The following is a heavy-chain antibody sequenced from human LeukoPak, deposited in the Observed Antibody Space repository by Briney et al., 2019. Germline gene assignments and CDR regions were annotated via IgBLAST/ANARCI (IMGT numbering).Heavy chain of an antibody. J-gene: IGHJ4*02. CDR1: GGSFSGYY. CDR3: ARAGGYSYGYLDY. CDR2: INHSGST. Sequence: PSETLSLTCAVYGGSFSGYYWSWIRQPPGKGLEWIGEINHSGSTNYNPSLKSRVTISADTSKNQFSLKLSSVTAADTAVYYCARAGGYSYGYLDYWGQGTLVTVSS. V-gene: IGHV4-34*01. D-gene: IGHD5-18*01.